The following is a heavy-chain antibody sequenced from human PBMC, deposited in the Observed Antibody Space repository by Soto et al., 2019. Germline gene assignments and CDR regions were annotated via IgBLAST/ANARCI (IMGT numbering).Heavy chain of an antibody. CDR1: GGSISSSSYY. Sequence: SETLSLTCTVSGGSISSSSYYWGWILHPPGKGLEWIGSIYYSVSTYYNPSLKSRVTISVDTSKNQFSLKLSSVTAADTAVYYCARHVEEAPTPLGWFEPWGQGTLVTLSS. CDR3: ARHVEEAPTPLGWFEP. V-gene: IGHV4-39*01. D-gene: IGHD2-15*01. CDR2: IYYSVST. J-gene: IGHJ5*02.